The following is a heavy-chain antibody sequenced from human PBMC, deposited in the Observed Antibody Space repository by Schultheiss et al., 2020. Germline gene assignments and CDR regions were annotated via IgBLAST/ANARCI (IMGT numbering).Heavy chain of an antibody. Sequence: SETLSLTCTVSGGSISSSTYYWGWIRQPPGKGLEWIGYIYYSGSTNYNPSLKSRVTISVDTSKNQFSLKLSSVTAADTAVYYCARDLRGLDYWGQGTLVTVSS. CDR1: GGSISSSTYY. CDR3: ARDLRGLDY. CDR2: IYYSGST. V-gene: IGHV4-61*01. J-gene: IGHJ4*02.